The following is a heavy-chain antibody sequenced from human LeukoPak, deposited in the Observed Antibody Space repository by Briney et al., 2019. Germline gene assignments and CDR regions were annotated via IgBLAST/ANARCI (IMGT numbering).Heavy chain of an antibody. CDR3: ARDYYDSSGYGIRYYFDY. Sequence: GASVKVSCKASGYTFTGYYIHWVRQAPGQGLEWMGWINPNSGDTDYAQNFQGRVTMTRDTSIITAYMELSRLISDDTAVYYCARDYYDSSGYGIRYYFDYWGQGTLVTVSS. CDR1: GYTFTGYY. V-gene: IGHV1-2*02. CDR2: INPNSGDT. J-gene: IGHJ4*02. D-gene: IGHD3-22*01.